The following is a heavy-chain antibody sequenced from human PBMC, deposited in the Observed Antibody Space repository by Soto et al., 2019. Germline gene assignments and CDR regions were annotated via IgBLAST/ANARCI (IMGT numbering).Heavy chain of an antibody. D-gene: IGHD6-19*01. CDR3: ARDFQGIAVAGSQDDAFEI. CDR2: IYYSGST. V-gene: IGHV4-59*01. J-gene: IGHJ3*02. Sequence: SETLSLTCTVSGGSIGSYYWSWIRQPPGKGLEWIGYIYYSGSTNYNPSLKSRVTISVDTSKNQFSLKLSSVTAADTAVYYCARDFQGIAVAGSQDDAFEIWGQGTMVTVSS. CDR1: GGSIGSYY.